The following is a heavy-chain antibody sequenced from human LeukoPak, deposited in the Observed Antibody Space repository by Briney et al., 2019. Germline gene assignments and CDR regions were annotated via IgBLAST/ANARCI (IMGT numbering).Heavy chain of an antibody. V-gene: IGHV3-30*03. CDR1: GFSFHDHG. Sequence: HPGTSLRLSCAASGFSFHDHGMDWVRQAPGKGLEWVAVIAADGGVKQYADSVKGRFSLSRDNSKNTVSLQMDGLTAEDTAVYYCAREATWGQWYFDLWGRGAPVTVSS. J-gene: IGHJ4*02. D-gene: IGHD6-19*01. CDR3: AREATWGQWYFDL. CDR2: IAADGGVK.